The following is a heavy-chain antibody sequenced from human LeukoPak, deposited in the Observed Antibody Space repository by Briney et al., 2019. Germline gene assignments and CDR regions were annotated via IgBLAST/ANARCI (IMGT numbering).Heavy chain of an antibody. J-gene: IGHJ3*01. CDR1: SGSMKTAGHY. D-gene: IGHD1/OR15-1a*01. Sequence: SETLSLTCSVYSGSMKTAGHYWDWIRQSPGKGLEWIGRMFYSGSTYFNPSLRRRVTISGDTSTNQISLSLTSVTAADTAVYYCARRNTEVPDTLPLNAFDVWGRGAKVIVSS. CDR2: MFYSGST. V-gene: IGHV4-39*01. CDR3: ARRNTEVPDTLPLNAFDV.